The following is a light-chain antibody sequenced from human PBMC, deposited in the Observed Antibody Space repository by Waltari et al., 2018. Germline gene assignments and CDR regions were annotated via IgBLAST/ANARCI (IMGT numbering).Light chain of an antibody. CDR2: GAS. CDR1: QTISAN. J-gene: IGKJ1*01. CDR3: QQYDNWPRT. V-gene: IGKV3-15*01. Sequence: EIVMRQSPPTLSLSPGETVTPSCRARQTISANLVWYQKKPGQAPRLLIYGASTRATGIPVRFSGSGSGTEFTLTISSLQSEDFALYYCQQYDNWPRTFGQGTKVEVK.